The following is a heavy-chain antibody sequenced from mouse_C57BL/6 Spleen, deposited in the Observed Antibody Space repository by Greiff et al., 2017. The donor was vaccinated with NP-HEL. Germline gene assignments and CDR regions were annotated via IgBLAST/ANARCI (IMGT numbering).Heavy chain of an antibody. V-gene: IGHV5-6*02. CDR3: ARHCDYVAMDY. J-gene: IGHJ4*01. Sequence: DVKLVESGGDLVKPGGSLKLSCAASGFTFSSYGMSWVRQTPDKRLEWVATISSGGSYTYYPDSVKGRFTISRDNAKNTLYLQMSSLKSEDTAMYYCARHCDYVAMDYWGQGTSVTVSS. CDR1: GFTFSSYG. CDR2: ISSGGSYT.